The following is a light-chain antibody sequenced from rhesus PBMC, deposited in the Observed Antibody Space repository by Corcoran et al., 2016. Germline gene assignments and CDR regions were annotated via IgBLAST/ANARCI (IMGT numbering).Light chain of an antibody. CDR2: GAS. CDR3: QQYSNWPLT. V-gene: IGKV3-42*03. Sequence: EIVMTQSPATLSLSPGERATLSCRASQSVSSSLACYQQKPGQAPRLLIYGASSRATGIPDRFSGRGSGTGFTLTISSLEPEDFSVYYCQQYSNWPLTFGGGTKVEIK. J-gene: IGKJ4*01. CDR1: QSVSSS.